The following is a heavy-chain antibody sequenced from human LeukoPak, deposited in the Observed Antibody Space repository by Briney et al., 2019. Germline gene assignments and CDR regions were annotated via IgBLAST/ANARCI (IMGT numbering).Heavy chain of an antibody. CDR3: AVSAETGVCDN. CDR1: GFTFSSYS. J-gene: IGHJ1*01. CDR2: ISSSSSTI. Sequence: PGGSLRLSCAASGFTFSSYSMNWVRQASGKGLEWVSYISSSSSTIYYADSVKGRFTISRDNAKNSLYLQMNSMRAEDTTDYCAAVSAETGVCDNWGQGTLVTVSS. V-gene: IGHV3-48*01. D-gene: IGHD1-14*01.